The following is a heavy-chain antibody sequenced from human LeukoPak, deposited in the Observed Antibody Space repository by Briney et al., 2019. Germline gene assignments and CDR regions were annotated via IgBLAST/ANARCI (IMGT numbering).Heavy chain of an antibody. Sequence: GGSLGLSCAASGFTFSSHWMHWVRQAPGKGLVWVSRINTDGSTTSYADSVKGRFTISRDNAKNTVYLQMNSLRADDTAVYYCARVLIAATEGDYWGQGTLVTVFS. CDR1: GFTFSSHW. D-gene: IGHD6-13*01. CDR2: INTDGSTT. V-gene: IGHV3-74*01. J-gene: IGHJ4*02. CDR3: ARVLIAATEGDY.